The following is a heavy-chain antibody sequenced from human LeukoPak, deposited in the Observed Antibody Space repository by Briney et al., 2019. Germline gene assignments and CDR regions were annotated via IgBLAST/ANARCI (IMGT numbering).Heavy chain of an antibody. CDR1: GGSISSRSYF. J-gene: IGHJ3*02. D-gene: IGHD2-15*01. Sequence: SETLSLTCTVSGGSISSRSYFWGWIRQPPGKGLEWIGSIYYSGSTHYNSSLKSRVTVSVDTSKNQFSLKLSSVTAADTAVYYCVRHRPRFCSGGSCYGLNAFDIWGQGTMVTVSS. V-gene: IGHV4-39*01. CDR2: IYYSGST. CDR3: VRHRPRFCSGGSCYGLNAFDI.